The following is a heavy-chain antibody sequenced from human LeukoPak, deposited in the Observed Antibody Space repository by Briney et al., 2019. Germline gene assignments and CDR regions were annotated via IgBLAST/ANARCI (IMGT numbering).Heavy chain of an antibody. D-gene: IGHD6-13*01. CDR2: IYYSGST. J-gene: IGHJ3*02. Sequence: SETLSLTCTVSGGSISSYHWMWMRQPPGKGLEWLGYIYYSGSTNYHPSLKSRVTISVDTSKNQFSLKLSSVTAADTAVYYCARYSSSYDAFYIWCQGTMVTVSS. CDR3: ARYSSSYDAFYI. CDR1: GGSISSYH. V-gene: IGHV4-59*01.